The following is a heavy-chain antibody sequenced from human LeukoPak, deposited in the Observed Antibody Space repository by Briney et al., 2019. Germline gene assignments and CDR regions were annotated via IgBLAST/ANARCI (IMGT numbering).Heavy chain of an antibody. Sequence: GGSLRLSCAASGFTFSSYAMHWVRQAPGKGLEWVAVISYDGSNKYYADSVKGRFTISRDNSKNTLYLHMNSLRAEDTAVYYCAMSAYRSGWSLGYWGQGTLVTVSS. D-gene: IGHD6-19*01. CDR3: AMSAYRSGWSLGY. CDR2: ISYDGSNK. V-gene: IGHV3-30*04. J-gene: IGHJ4*02. CDR1: GFTFSSYA.